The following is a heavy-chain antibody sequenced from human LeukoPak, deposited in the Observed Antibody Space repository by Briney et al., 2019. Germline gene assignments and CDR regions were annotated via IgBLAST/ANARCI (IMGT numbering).Heavy chain of an antibody. CDR2: INHSGST. CDR3: ARHPLYWFDP. CDR1: GGSFSGYY. V-gene: IGHV4-34*01. Sequence: SETLSLTCAVYGGSFSGYYWSWIRRPPGKGLEWIGEINHSGSTNYNPSLKSRVTISVDTSKNQFSLKLSSVTATDTAVYYCARHPLYWFDPWGQGTLVTVSS. J-gene: IGHJ5*02.